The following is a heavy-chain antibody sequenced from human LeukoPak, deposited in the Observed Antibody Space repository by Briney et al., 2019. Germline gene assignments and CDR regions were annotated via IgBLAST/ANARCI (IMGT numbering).Heavy chain of an antibody. CDR2: MYYSGNT. CDR3: ARGKYYFDY. CDR1: VDSISGDY. Sequence: SETLSLTCTVSVDSISGDYWGSIWQPPGKGLEWIGYMYYSGNTNYNPSLKSRLTTSLDTSKNQFSLKLSSVTAADTAVYYCARGKYYFDYWGQGTLVTVSS. V-gene: IGHV4-59*01. J-gene: IGHJ4*02.